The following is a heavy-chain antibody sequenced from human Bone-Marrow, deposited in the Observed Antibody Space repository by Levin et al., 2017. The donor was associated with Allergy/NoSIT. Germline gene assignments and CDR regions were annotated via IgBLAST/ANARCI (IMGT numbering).Heavy chain of an antibody. V-gene: IGHV1-46*01. CDR2: INPSGCST. D-gene: IGHD4/OR15-4a*01. Sequence: GEGLEWMGIINPSGCSTSYAQKFQGRVTMTRDTSTSTVYMELSSLRSEDPAVYYWARGAAGAGDYYDYYSDVWGKGTTVTVSS. CDR3: ARGAAGAGDYYDYYSDV. J-gene: IGHJ6*03.